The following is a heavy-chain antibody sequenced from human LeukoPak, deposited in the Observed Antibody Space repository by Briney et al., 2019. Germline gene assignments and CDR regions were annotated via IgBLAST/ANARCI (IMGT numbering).Heavy chain of an antibody. V-gene: IGHV3-23*01. CDR1: GFTFSSYA. Sequence: GGSLRLSCAASGFTFSSYAMSWVRQAPGKGLEWVSAISGSGGSTYYADSVKGRFTISRDNSKNTLYLQMNSLRAEDTAVYYCAKDPNSSSSSLVDYWGQGTLVTVSS. D-gene: IGHD6-6*01. J-gene: IGHJ4*02. CDR2: ISGSGGST. CDR3: AKDPNSSSSSLVDY.